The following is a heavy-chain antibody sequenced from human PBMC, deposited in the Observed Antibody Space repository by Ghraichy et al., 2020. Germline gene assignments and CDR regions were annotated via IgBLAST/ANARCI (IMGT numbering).Heavy chain of an antibody. D-gene: IGHD5-18*01. Sequence: ASVKVSCKASGYTFTGYYMHWVRQAPGQGLEWMGWINPNSGGTNYAQKFQGRVTMTRDTSISTAYMELSRLRSDDTAVYYCARVYPNTAMVTLFDYWGQGTLVTVSS. V-gene: IGHV1-2*02. CDR1: GYTFTGYY. CDR2: INPNSGGT. J-gene: IGHJ4*02. CDR3: ARVYPNTAMVTLFDY.